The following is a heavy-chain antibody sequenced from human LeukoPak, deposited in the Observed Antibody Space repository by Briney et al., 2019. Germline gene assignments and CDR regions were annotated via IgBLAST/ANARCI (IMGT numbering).Heavy chain of an antibody. D-gene: IGHD6-19*01. Sequence: PGGSLRPSCAASRFTFSSYAISWVRQAPGQGLEWMGGIIPIFGTANYAQKFQGRVTITADESTSTAYMELSSLRSEDTAVYYCARELGIAVAGRKKNWFDPWGQGTLVTVSS. CDR1: RFTFSSYA. V-gene: IGHV1-69*01. J-gene: IGHJ5*02. CDR3: ARELGIAVAGRKKNWFDP. CDR2: IIPIFGTA.